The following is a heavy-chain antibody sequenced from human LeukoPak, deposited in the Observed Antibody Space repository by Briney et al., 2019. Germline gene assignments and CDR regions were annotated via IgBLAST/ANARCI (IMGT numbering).Heavy chain of an antibody. CDR1: GFTFSSYA. D-gene: IGHD4-17*01. CDR2: ISYDGSNK. J-gene: IGHJ4*02. Sequence: PGGSLRLSCAASGFTFSSYAMHWVRQAPGKGLEGVAVISYDGSNKYYADSVKGRFTISRDNSKNTLYLQMNSLRAEDTAVYYCHYGELMGNFDYWGQGTLVTVSS. V-gene: IGHV3-30-3*01. CDR3: HYGELMGNFDY.